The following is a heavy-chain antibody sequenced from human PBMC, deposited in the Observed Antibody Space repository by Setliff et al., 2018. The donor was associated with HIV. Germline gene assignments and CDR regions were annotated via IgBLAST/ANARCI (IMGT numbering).Heavy chain of an antibody. V-gene: IGHV1-18*01. CDR3: ARKPTGSPSDY. J-gene: IGHJ4*02. CDR2: INIRNGNT. D-gene: IGHD2-2*01. Sequence: GASVKVSCKASGYTFTSYGISWVRQAPGQGLEWMGWINIRNGNTNYAQKFQGRVTMTTDTSTSTAYMELRSLRSDDTALYYCARKPTGSPSDYWGQGTLVTVSS. CDR1: GYTFTSYG.